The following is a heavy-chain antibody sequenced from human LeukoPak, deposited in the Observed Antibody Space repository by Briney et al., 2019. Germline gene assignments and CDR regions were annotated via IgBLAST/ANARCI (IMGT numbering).Heavy chain of an antibody. J-gene: IGHJ5*02. V-gene: IGHV3-7*01. D-gene: IGHD3-10*01. CDR3: ARDRDYYGSGGYSP. CDR2: IKQDGSEK. CDR1: GFTFSSYW. Sequence: GGSLRLSCAASGFTFSSYWMSWVRQAPGKGLEWVANIKQDGSEKYYVDSVKGRFTISRDNAKNSLYLQMNSLRAEDTAVYYCARDRDYYGSGGYSPWGQGTLVTVS.